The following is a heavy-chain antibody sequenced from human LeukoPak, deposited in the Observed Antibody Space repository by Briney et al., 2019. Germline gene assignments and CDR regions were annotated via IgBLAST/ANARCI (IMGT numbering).Heavy chain of an antibody. D-gene: IGHD2-2*02. J-gene: IGHJ6*02. CDR2: ISSGRGRSTI. Sequence: GGSLRLSCAASGSTFSDYYMSWIRQAPGKGLEWLSYISSGRGRSTIYYADSVKGRFTISRDNAKNSLYLQMNSLRDEDTAVYYCARAIVVVPAARPYYYGMDVWGQGTAVTVSS. V-gene: IGHV3-11*04. CDR3: ARAIVVVPAARPYYYGMDV. CDR1: GSTFSDYY.